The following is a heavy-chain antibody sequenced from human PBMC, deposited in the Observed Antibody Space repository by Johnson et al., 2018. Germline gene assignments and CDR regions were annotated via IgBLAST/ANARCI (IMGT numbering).Heavy chain of an antibody. Sequence: QVQLVESGGGVVQPGRSLRLSCAASGFTFSSYGMHWVRQAPGKGLAWVAVISYDGSNKEYEDSVKGRFTISRENSKKTLYLQINSVRAEDTAVYYCAKEGLYCSGGSCYSGYYYYYMDVWGKGTTVTVSS. CDR2: ISYDGSNK. D-gene: IGHD2-15*01. CDR3: AKEGLYCSGGSCYSGYYYYYMDV. CDR1: GFTFSSYG. J-gene: IGHJ6*03. V-gene: IGHV3-30*18.